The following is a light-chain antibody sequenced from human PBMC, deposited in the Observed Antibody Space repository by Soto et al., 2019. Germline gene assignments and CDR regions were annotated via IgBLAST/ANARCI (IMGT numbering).Light chain of an antibody. CDR2: EVT. CDR1: SSDVGGYNY. CDR3: SSFAGSNNLV. Sequence: QSALTQPPSASGSPGQSVTVSCTGSSSDVGGYNYVSWYQQYPGKAPKLIIYEVTKRPSGVPDRFSGSKSGNTASLTVSGLLADDEADYFCSSFAGSNNLVFGGGTKLTVL. J-gene: IGLJ3*02. V-gene: IGLV2-8*01.